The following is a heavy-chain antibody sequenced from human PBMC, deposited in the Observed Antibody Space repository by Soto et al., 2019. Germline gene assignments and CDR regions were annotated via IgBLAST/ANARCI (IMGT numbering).Heavy chain of an antibody. Sequence: QVHLVASGGGVVQPGRSLRLSCVASGFTFSTYGMHWVRQAPGKGLEWVAVIWYDGSKTYYAESVKGRFTISRDNSKNTLYLQMNSLSAEDTAVYYCARDIWFEKSKCLDYWGQGTLVTVSS. CDR2: IWYDGSKT. V-gene: IGHV3-33*01. D-gene: IGHD3-10*01. CDR1: GFTFSTYG. CDR3: ARDIWFEKSKCLDY. J-gene: IGHJ4*02.